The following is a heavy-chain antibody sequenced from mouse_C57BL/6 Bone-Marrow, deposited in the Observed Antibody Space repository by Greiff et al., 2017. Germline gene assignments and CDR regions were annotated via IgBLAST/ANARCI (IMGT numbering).Heavy chain of an antibody. CDR2: IWSGGST. CDR1: GSPLTSYG. J-gene: IGHJ4*01. V-gene: IGHV2-2*01. CDR3: ARNARRGDYYTIDY. Sequence: VHLVESGPGLVQPSQSLSITCTVSGSPLTSYGVHWVRQSQGKGLEWLGVIWSGGSTDYNAAFISRLSISNDNSKSQFFFKMNRLQADDTAIYYCARNARRGDYYTIDYWGQGTSVTVSS.